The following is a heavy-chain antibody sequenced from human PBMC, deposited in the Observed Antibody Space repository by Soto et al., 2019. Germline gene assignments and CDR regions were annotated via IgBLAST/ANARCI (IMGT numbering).Heavy chain of an antibody. J-gene: IGHJ5*02. Sequence: PSETLSLTCTVSGDSITAYYWSWIRQPPGKGLEWIGHIYYSGSTDYNPSLESRVTISVDTSKNQFSLKLTSVTAADTAVYYCARGNWFDPWGPGTLVTVS. CDR2: IYYSGST. V-gene: IGHV4-59*01. CDR3: ARGNWFDP. CDR1: GDSITAYY.